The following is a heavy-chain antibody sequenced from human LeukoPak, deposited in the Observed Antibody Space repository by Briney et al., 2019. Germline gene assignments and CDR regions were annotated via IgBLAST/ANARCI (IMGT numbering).Heavy chain of an antibody. Sequence: PGGSLRLSCAASGCTFNNYWMSWVRQAPGKGLEWVANIKQDGSEIYYVDSVKGRFTISRDNAKNSLYLQMNSLRAEDTAVYYCAGVDGVSGSYRLRYWGQGILVTVSS. CDR1: GCTFNNYW. CDR3: AGVDGVSGSYRLRY. V-gene: IGHV3-7*03. D-gene: IGHD3-16*02. CDR2: IKQDGSEI. J-gene: IGHJ4*02.